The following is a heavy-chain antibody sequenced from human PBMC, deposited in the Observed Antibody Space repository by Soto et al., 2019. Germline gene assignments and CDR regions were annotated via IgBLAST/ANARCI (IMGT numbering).Heavy chain of an antibody. J-gene: IGHJ4*02. CDR2: ISSSGSTI. CDR3: ARSVVGLRFLEWLPYYFDY. Sequence: GGSLRLSCAASGFTFSSYEMNWVRQAPGKGLEWVSYISSSGSTIYYADSVKGRFTISRDNAKNSLYLQMNSLRAEDTAVYYCARSVVGLRFLEWLPYYFDYWGQGTLVTLSS. D-gene: IGHD3-3*01. V-gene: IGHV3-48*03. CDR1: GFTFSSYE.